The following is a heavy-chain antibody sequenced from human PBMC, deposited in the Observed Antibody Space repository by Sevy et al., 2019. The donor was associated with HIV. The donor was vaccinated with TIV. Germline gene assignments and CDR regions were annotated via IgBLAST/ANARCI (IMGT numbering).Heavy chain of an antibody. D-gene: IGHD6-19*01. CDR2: IYYSGST. Sequence: SETLSLTCTVSGGSISSGGYYWSWIRQHPGKGLEWIGYIYYSGSTYYNPSLKSRVTISVVTSKNQFSLKLSSVTAADTAVYYCAREYSSGSVGYWGQGTLVTVSS. CDR3: AREYSSGSVGY. J-gene: IGHJ4*02. V-gene: IGHV4-31*03. CDR1: GGSISSGGYY.